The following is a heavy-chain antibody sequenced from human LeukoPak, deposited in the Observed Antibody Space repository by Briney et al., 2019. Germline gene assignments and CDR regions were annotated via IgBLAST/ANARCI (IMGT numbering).Heavy chain of an antibody. J-gene: IGHJ3*02. CDR1: GGSISSYY. V-gene: IGHV4-59*08. D-gene: IGHD7-27*01. CDR3: ARGPMGNGFDI. CDR2: IYYTGTT. Sequence: PSETLSLTCTVSGGSISSYYWSWIRQPPWKGLEWIGYIYYTGTTNYNPSLKSRVTISVDTSKNQFSLKLSSVTAADTAVYYCARGPMGNGFDIWGQGTMVTVSS.